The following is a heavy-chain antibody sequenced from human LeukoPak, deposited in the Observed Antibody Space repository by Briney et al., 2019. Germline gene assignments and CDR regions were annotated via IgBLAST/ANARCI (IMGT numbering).Heavy chain of an antibody. Sequence: PSETLSLTCTVSGVSISSYYWSWIRQPAGKGLEWIGRIYTSGSTNYNPSLKSRVTMSVDTSKNQFSLKLSSVTAADTAVYYCARVGAKYCGGDCYYDYWGQGTLVTVSS. J-gene: IGHJ4*02. CDR2: IYTSGST. CDR3: ARVGAKYCGGDCYYDY. D-gene: IGHD2-21*02. V-gene: IGHV4-4*07. CDR1: GVSISSYY.